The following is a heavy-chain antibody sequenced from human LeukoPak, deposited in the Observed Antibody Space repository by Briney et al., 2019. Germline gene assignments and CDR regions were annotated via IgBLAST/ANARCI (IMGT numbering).Heavy chain of an antibody. V-gene: IGHV3-23*01. CDR2: MSGNGGNT. Sequence: GGSLRLSCAASGFTFSGYPMIWVRQAPGKGLEWVSGMSGNGGNTYYADSVKGRFTISRDNSKNTLYVQMNSLRAEDTAVYYCARDEYYYDSSGHRYNWFDPWGQGTLVTVSS. D-gene: IGHD3-22*01. CDR3: ARDEYYYDSSGHRYNWFDP. J-gene: IGHJ5*02. CDR1: GFTFSGYP.